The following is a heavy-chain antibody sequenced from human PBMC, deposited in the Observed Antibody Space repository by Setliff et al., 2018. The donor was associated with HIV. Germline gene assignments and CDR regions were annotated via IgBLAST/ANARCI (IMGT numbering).Heavy chain of an antibody. CDR3: ARGADIVLVPAAPNYFDY. Sequence: ASVKVSCKASGVTFSRHSINWVRQAPGQGLEWMGGIIPIFGTAHYAQRFQGRVTITADDSTSTAYMELNSLRSEDTAVYYCARGADIVLVPAAPNYFDYWGQGTLVTVSS. V-gene: IGHV1-69*13. J-gene: IGHJ4*02. CDR2: IIPIFGTA. CDR1: GVTFSRHS. D-gene: IGHD2-2*01.